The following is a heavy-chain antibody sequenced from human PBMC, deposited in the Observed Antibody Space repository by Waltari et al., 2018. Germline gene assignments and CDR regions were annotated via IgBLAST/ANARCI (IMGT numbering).Heavy chain of an antibody. V-gene: IGHV4-34*01. Sequence: QVQLQQWGAGLLKPSETLSLTCAVYGGSFSVYYWSWIRQPPGKGLEWIGEINRSGSTIHHPPLNGRVTISLDTSKNRFSLKLSSVTAADTAVYYCARADRGPRSGSSATPAWGPWGQGTLVTVSS. CDR2: INRSGST. CDR1: GGSFSVYY. J-gene: IGHJ5*02. CDR3: ARADRGPRSGSSATPAWGP. D-gene: IGHD1-26*01.